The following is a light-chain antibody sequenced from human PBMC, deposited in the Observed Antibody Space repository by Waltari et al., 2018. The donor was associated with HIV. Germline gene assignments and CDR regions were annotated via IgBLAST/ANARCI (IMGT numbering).Light chain of an antibody. CDR1: ASDIGRYNY. V-gene: IGLV2-14*03. CDR3: ASYTVNSTGV. CDR2: VVK. J-gene: IGLJ1*01. Sequence: QSALSQPASVSASPGQSVAISCSGSASDIGRYNYVSWYQQPPDRAPTLILFVVKNRPSGISGRFSGSKSGTTASLTISAVRTDDEADYYCASYTVNSTGVFGTGTKLSVL.